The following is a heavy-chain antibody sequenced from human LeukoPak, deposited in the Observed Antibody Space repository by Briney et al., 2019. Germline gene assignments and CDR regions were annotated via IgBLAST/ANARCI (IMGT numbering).Heavy chain of an antibody. CDR2: IYYRGST. J-gene: IGHJ5*02. CDR3: ARRTTSLWFDP. D-gene: IGHD1-14*01. CDR1: GASISSSTYF. V-gene: IGHV4-39*01. Sequence: SETLSLTCTVSGASISSSTYFWGWIRQPPGKGLEWIGSIYYRGSTYYNPSLKSRVTISVDTYKNQFSLNLRSVTAADTAVYYCARRTTSLWFDPWGQGTLVSVSS.